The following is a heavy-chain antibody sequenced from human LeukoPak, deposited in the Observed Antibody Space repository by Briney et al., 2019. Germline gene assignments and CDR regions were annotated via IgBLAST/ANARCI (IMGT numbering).Heavy chain of an antibody. CDR3: ATPPLWFGELLLNY. V-gene: IGHV1-24*01. CDR2: FDPEDGET. Sequence: GASVKVSCKVSGYTLTELSMHWVRQAPGKGLEWMGGFDPEDGETIYAQKFQGRVTMTEDTSTDTAYMELSSLRSEDTAVYYCATPPLWFGELLLNYWGQGTLVTVSS. J-gene: IGHJ4*02. D-gene: IGHD3-10*01. CDR1: GYTLTELS.